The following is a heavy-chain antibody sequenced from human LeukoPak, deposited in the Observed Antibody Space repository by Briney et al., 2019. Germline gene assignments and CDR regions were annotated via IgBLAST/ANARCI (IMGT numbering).Heavy chain of an antibody. CDR1: GFTFSSYA. CDR2: ISGSGGST. D-gene: IGHD3-10*01. CDR3: ARRRVRSVSREYNWFDP. V-gene: IGHV3-23*01. Sequence: GGSLRLSCAASGFTFSSYAMSWVRQAPGKGLEWVSAISGSGGSTYYADSVKGRFTISRDNSKNTLYLQMNSLRAEDTAVYYCARRRVRSVSREYNWFDPWGQGTLVTVSS. J-gene: IGHJ5*02.